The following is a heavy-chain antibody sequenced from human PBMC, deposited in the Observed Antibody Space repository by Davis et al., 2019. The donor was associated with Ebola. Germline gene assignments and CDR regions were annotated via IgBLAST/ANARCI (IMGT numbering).Heavy chain of an antibody. CDR2: ISGSGGST. D-gene: IGHD6-19*01. J-gene: IGHJ4*02. Sequence: GESLKISCAASGFTFSSYAMSWVRQAPGKGLEWVSAISGSGGSTYYADSVKGRFTISRDNSKNTLYLQMNSLRGEDTAVYYCARDGGRSGWHFDYWGQGTLVIVSS. CDR1: GFTFSSYA. V-gene: IGHV3-23*01. CDR3: ARDGGRSGWHFDY.